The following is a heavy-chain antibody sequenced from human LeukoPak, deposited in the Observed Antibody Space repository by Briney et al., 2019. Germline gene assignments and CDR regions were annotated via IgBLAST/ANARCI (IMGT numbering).Heavy chain of an antibody. CDR1: GGSISNENW. V-gene: IGHV4-4*02. CDR3: ARVMTTVTTFQTYSYGMDV. CDR2: IHYRGGT. Sequence: SETPSLTCAVSGGSISNENWWSWVRQPPGKGLEWIGEIHYRGGTNYNPSLRSRVTISVDTSKNQFSLKMTSVTAADTAVYYCARVMTTVTTFQTYSYGMDVWGQGTTVTVSS. J-gene: IGHJ6*02. D-gene: IGHD4-17*01.